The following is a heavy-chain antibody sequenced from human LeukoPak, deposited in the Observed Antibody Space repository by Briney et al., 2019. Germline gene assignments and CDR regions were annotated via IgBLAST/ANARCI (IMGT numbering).Heavy chain of an antibody. CDR2: INHSGST. Sequence: SETPSLTCAVYGGSFSGYYWSWIRQPPGKGLEWIGEINHSGSTNYNPSLKSRVTISVDTSKNQFSLKLSSVTAADTAVYYCARLLFYSDSSGSPWGQGTLVTVS. CDR3: ARLLFYSDSSGSP. D-gene: IGHD3-22*01. J-gene: IGHJ5*02. V-gene: IGHV4-34*01. CDR1: GGSFSGYY.